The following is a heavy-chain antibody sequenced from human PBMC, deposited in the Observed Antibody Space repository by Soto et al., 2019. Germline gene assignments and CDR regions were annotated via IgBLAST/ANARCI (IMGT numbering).Heavy chain of an antibody. CDR3: AKDRRPDCDYGVDV. Sequence: QVQLVESGGGVVQPGRSLRLSCAASGFTFSSYGMHWVRQAPGKGLEWVAVISYDGSNKYYADSVKGRVTISRDNSKNTLYLKMNSLRAEETAGYSWAKDRRPDCDYGVDVWCQRATGSVSS. CDR1: GFTFSSYG. J-gene: IGHJ6*02. V-gene: IGHV3-30*18. D-gene: IGHD2-21*02. CDR2: ISYDGSNK.